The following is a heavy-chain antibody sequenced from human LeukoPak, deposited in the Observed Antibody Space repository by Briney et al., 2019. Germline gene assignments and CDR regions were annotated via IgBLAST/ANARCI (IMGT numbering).Heavy chain of an antibody. J-gene: IGHJ4*02. Sequence: PGGSLRLSCAASGFTVSSNYMSWVRQARGKGLEWVSGIYSGGSTYYADSVKGRFTISRDNSKNTLYLQMNSLRAEDTAVYYCARGDSGTYVWGSIIDYWGQGTLVTVSS. V-gene: IGHV3-66*01. CDR2: IYSGGST. D-gene: IGHD3-16*01. CDR3: ARGDSGTYVWGSIIDY. CDR1: GFTVSSNY.